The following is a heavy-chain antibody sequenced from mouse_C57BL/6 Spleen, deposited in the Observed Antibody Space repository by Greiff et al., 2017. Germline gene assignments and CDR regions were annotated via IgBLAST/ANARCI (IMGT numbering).Heavy chain of an antibody. CDR2: ISYDGSN. D-gene: IGHD2-4*01. CDR3: ARDDYYYAMDY. V-gene: IGHV3-6*01. Sequence: EVQLQESGPGLVKPSQSLSLTCSVTGYSITSGYYWNWIRQSPGNKLEWMGYISYDGSNNYNPSLKNRISITRDTSKNQFFLKLNSVTTEDTATYYCARDDYYYAMDYWGQGTSVTVSS. CDR1: GYSITSGYY. J-gene: IGHJ4*01.